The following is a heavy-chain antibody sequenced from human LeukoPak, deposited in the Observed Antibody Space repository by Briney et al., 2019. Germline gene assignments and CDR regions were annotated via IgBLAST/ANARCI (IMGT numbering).Heavy chain of an antibody. CDR1: GGSISSYY. Sequence: PSETLSLTCTVSGGSISSYYWSWIRQPPGKGLEWIGYIYYSGSTNYNPSLKSRVTISVDTSKNQFSLKLSSVTAADTAVYYCARDLAGTTGTTLRENHWFDPWGQGTLVTASS. V-gene: IGHV4-59*01. CDR3: ARDLAGTTGTTLRENHWFDP. D-gene: IGHD1-1*01. CDR2: IYYSGST. J-gene: IGHJ5*02.